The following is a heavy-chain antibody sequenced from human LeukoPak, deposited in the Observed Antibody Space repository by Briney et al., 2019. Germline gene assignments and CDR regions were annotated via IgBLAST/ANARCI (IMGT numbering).Heavy chain of an antibody. J-gene: IGHJ5*02. CDR2: INHSGST. D-gene: IGHD3-3*01. V-gene: IGHV4-34*09. CDR1: GGSFSGYY. Sequence: SETLSLTCAVCGGSFSGYYWSWIRQPPGKGLEWIGEINHSGSTNYNPSLKSRVTISVDTSKNQFSLKLSSVTAADTAVYYCARGELRGISGPQFDPWGQGTLVTVSS. CDR3: ARGELRGISGPQFDP.